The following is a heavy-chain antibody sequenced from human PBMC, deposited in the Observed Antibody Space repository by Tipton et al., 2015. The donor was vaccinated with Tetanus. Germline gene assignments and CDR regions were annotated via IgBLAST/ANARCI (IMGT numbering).Heavy chain of an antibody. Sequence: QVQLVQSGAEVKKPGASVKVSCKASGYTFTHYGVNWVRQAPGQGLEGMGWISPFNNNINYAEKFQGRLTMTTDRSTTTAYMELRGLVSDDTAVYYCGRGRGLGPHEFFEHWGQGTLVTVSS. CDR1: GYTFTHYG. CDR2: ISPFNNNI. J-gene: IGHJ5*02. CDR3: GRGRGLGPHEFFEH. D-gene: IGHD6-19*01. V-gene: IGHV1-18*01.